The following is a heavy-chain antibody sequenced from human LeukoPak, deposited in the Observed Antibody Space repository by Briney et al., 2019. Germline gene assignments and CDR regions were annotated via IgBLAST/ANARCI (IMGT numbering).Heavy chain of an antibody. CDR1: GFTFSSYW. CDR2: IRQDGSEK. CDR3: ARVVRYYDSRLNYYCYMDV. D-gene: IGHD3-22*01. V-gene: IGHV3-7*01. Sequence: GGSLRLSCAASGFTFSSYWMIWVRQAPGKGLEWVANIRQDGSEKYYVASVRGRFTISRDNAKNSLYLQMNSLRREDTAVYYCARVVRYYDSRLNYYCYMDVWGKGTTVTVSS. J-gene: IGHJ6*03.